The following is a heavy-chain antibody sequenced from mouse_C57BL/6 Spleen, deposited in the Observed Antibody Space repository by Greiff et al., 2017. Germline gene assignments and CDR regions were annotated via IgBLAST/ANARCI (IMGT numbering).Heavy chain of an antibody. CDR1: GFTFSSYG. D-gene: IGHD1-1*01. CDR3: ARLLTTVVATPSWYFDV. CDR2: ISSGGSYT. J-gene: IGHJ1*03. Sequence: EVHLVESGGDLVKPGGSLKLSCAASGFTFSSYGMSWVRQTPDKRLEWVATISSGGSYTYYPDSVKGRFTISRDNAKNTLYLQMSSLKSEDTAMYYCARLLTTVVATPSWYFDVWGTGTTVTVSS. V-gene: IGHV5-6*01.